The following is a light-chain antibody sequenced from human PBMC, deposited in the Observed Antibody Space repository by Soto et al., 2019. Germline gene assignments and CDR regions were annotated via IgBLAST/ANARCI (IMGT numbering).Light chain of an antibody. CDR2: EAS. CDR1: QGISSS. Sequence: DIQLTQSPFFLSASVGDRVTITCRASQGISSSLAWYQQKPGKAPKLLIYEASTLQSGVPSRFSGSGSGTEFPPTISTLHPEDFEIFYCQQFNTSPPTFGGGTKVE. V-gene: IGKV1-9*01. J-gene: IGKJ4*01. CDR3: QQFNTSPPT.